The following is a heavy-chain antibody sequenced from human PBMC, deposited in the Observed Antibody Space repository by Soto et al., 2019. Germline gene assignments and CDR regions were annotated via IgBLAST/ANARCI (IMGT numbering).Heavy chain of an antibody. CDR3: AKDRSWLFVNWFDP. CDR2: IIGSGVST. J-gene: IGHJ5*02. V-gene: IGHV3-23*01. Sequence: PGGSLRLSCAASGFTFSSYAMSWVRQAPGNGLEWVSAIIGSGVSTYYADSVKGWFTISRDNSKNTLYLQINSLRAEDTAVYYCAKDRSWLFVNWFDPWGQGTLVTVSS. CDR1: GFTFSSYA. D-gene: IGHD3-22*01.